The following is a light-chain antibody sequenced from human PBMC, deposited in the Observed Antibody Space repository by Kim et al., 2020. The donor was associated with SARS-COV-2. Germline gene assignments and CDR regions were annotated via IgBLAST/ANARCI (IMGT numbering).Light chain of an antibody. CDR1: NIGSKS. CDR2: YDS. Sequence: PVKTARITCGGNNIGSKSVHWYQHKPGQAPVLVIYYDSDRPSGIPERFSGSNSGNTATLTISRVEAGDEADYYCQVWDSSSDREVFGGGTQLTVL. CDR3: QVWDSSSDREV. V-gene: IGLV3-21*04. J-gene: IGLJ2*01.